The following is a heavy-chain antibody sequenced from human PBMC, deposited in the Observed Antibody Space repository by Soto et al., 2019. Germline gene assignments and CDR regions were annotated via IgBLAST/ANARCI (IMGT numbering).Heavy chain of an antibody. CDR2: INHSGST. V-gene: IGHV4-34*01. CDR3: ARGPNTYYYGSGSYFWGSDPLDY. Sequence: PSETLSLTCAVYGGSFSGYYWSWIRQPPGKGLEWIGEINHSGSTNYNPSLKSRVTISVDTSKNQFSLKLSSVTAADTAVYYCARGPNTYYYGSGSYFWGSDPLDYWGQGTLVTVSS. J-gene: IGHJ4*02. CDR1: GGSFSGYY. D-gene: IGHD3-10*01.